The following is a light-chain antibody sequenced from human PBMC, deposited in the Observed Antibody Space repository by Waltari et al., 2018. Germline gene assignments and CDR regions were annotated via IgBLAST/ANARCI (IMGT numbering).Light chain of an antibody. CDR2: TND. CDR3: AAWDDSLSGWV. J-gene: IGLJ3*02. Sequence: QSVLTQPPPASGTPGQRVTITCSGSSHTHGRNYVQWYQQLPRTAPKLLIHTNDQRPSGVPDRFSGSKSGTSASLAISGLRSEDEADYWCAAWDDSLSGWVFGGGTKVTVL. CDR1: SHTHGRNY. V-gene: IGLV1-47*01.